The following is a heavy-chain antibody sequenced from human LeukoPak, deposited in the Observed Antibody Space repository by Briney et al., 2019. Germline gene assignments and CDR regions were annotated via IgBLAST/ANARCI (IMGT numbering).Heavy chain of an antibody. CDR3: ARGRTSIAAAGPDYYYYYGMDV. D-gene: IGHD6-13*01. CDR1: GYTFTGYY. CDR2: MNPNSGNT. Sequence: ASVKVSCKASGYTFTGYYINWVRQATEQGLEWMGWMNPNSGNTGYAQKFQGRVTMTRNTSISTAYMELSSLRSEDTAVHYCARGRTSIAAAGPDYYYYYGMDVWGQGTTVTVSS. V-gene: IGHV1-8*02. J-gene: IGHJ6*02.